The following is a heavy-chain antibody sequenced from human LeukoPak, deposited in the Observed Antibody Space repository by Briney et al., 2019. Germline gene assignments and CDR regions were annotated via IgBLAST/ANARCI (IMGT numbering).Heavy chain of an antibody. CDR1: GGTFSSYA. D-gene: IGHD1-26*01. V-gene: IGHV1-69*05. CDR3: ARGSGSYSLIY. CDR2: IIPIFGTA. J-gene: IGHJ4*02. Sequence: GASVKVSCKASGGTFSSYAIGWVRQAPGQGLEWMGGIIPIFGTANYAQKFQGRVTITTDESTSTAYMEPSSLRSEDTAVYYCARGSGSYSLIYWGQGTLVTVSS.